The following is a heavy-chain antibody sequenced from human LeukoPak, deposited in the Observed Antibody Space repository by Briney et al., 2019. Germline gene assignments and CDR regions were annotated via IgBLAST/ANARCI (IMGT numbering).Heavy chain of an antibody. J-gene: IGHJ5*02. CDR3: ARASRVNLRVGAAGGTGWFDP. Sequence: ASVKVSCKASGGTFGNNAISWLRQAPAEGPEWMGDIITILDTANYAQKFQGRLTITADESTRTAYMELSSLRSEDTAVYYCARASRVNLRVGAAGGTGWFDPWGQGTLVTVSS. CDR2: IITILDTA. CDR1: GGTFGNNA. D-gene: IGHD6-13*01. V-gene: IGHV1-69*01.